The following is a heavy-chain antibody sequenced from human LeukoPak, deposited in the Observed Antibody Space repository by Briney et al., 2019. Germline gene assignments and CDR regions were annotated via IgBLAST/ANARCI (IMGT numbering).Heavy chain of an antibody. V-gene: IGHV4-59*08. Sequence: PSETLSLTCTVSGGPISSYYWGWIRQPPGKGLEWIGYIYYSGSTNYNPSLKSRVTISVDTSKNQFSLKLSSVTAADTAVYYCARHSGSGSYIFDYWGQGTLVTVSS. CDR3: ARHSGSGSYIFDY. CDR2: IYYSGST. D-gene: IGHD3-10*01. CDR1: GGPISSYY. J-gene: IGHJ4*02.